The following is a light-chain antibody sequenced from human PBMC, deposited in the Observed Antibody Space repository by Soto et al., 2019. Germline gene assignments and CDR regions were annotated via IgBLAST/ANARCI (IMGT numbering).Light chain of an antibody. CDR1: QGISSY. CDR2: AAS. Sequence: AIRMTQSPSSLSASTGDRVTITCRASQGISSYLAWYQQKPGKAPKLLIYAASALQSGVPSRFSGSGSGTDFTLTISCLQSEDFATYYCQQYYSYPRPFGQGTKVDI. V-gene: IGKV1-8*01. J-gene: IGKJ1*01. CDR3: QQYYSYPRP.